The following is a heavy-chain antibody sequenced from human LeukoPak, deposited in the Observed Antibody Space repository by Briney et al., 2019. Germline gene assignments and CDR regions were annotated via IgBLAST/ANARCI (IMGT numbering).Heavy chain of an antibody. D-gene: IGHD2-2*01. CDR1: GYTFTGYY. Sequence: ASVKVSCKASGYTFTGYYMHWVRQAPGQGLEWMGWINPNSGGTNYAQKFQGRVTMTRGTSISTAYMELSRLRSDDTAVYYCARSVDIVVVPAQNSYYMDVWGKGTTVTVSS. V-gene: IGHV1-2*02. CDR3: ARSVDIVVVPAQNSYYMDV. CDR2: INPNSGGT. J-gene: IGHJ6*03.